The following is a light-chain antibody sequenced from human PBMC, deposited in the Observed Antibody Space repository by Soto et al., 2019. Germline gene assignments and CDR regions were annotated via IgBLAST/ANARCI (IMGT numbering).Light chain of an antibody. V-gene: IGKV3-15*01. J-gene: IGKJ2*01. Sequence: EIVMTQSPAALSVSPGERATRSCRASQSVSSNLAWYQQKPGQAPRLLIYGASTRATGIPARSSGSGSGTEFTLTISSLQSEDFVVYYCQQYNNWPPFTFGQGTKVDIK. CDR3: QQYNNWPPFT. CDR1: QSVSSN. CDR2: GAS.